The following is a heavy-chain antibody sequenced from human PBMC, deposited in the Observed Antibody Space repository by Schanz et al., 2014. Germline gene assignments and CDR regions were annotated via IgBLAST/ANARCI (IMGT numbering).Heavy chain of an antibody. Sequence: QVQLVQSGAEVKKPGASVKVSCKASGYTFTDYYIHWVRQAPGHGLQWMGRINPNNGAANVAFEFQGRVTLTRDTSISTAYLDLRRLTSDDTAFYYCARGASKLSGSGAYFRIDYWGQGALVSVSS. V-gene: IGHV1-2*06. J-gene: IGHJ4*02. CDR3: ARGASKLSGSGAYFRIDY. CDR2: INPNNGAA. CDR1: GYTFTDYY. D-gene: IGHD3-16*01.